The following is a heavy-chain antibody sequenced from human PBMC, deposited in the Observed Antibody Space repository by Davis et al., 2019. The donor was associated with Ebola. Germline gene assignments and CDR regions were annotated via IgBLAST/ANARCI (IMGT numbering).Heavy chain of an antibody. Sequence: GGSLRLSCAASGFTFSSYGMHWVRQAPGKGLEWVAVIWYDGSNKYYADSVKGRFTISRDNSKNTLYLQMNSLRAEDTAVYYCAKGSTVTITWWFDPWGQGTLVTVSS. CDR1: GFTFSSYG. J-gene: IGHJ5*02. D-gene: IGHD4-17*01. V-gene: IGHV3-33*06. CDR2: IWYDGSNK. CDR3: AKGSTVTITWWFDP.